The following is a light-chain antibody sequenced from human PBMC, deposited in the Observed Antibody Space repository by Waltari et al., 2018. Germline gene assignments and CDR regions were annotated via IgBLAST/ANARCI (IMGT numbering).Light chain of an antibody. V-gene: IGLV1-44*01. CDR3: ASWDDSLNGRWV. Sequence: QSELTQPPSASGTPGQKVTISCSGRYSNVGNNVVNWYQQFPGTAPKLLIYRNDQRPSGVPDRFSGSKSGTSAALAIIGLRSEDGADYDCASWDDSLNGRWVFGGGTKLTVL. J-gene: IGLJ2*01. CDR2: RND. CDR1: YSNVGNNV.